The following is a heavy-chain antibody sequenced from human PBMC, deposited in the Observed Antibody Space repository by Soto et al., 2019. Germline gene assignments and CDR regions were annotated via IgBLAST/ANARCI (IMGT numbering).Heavy chain of an antibody. CDR2: IVVGSGNT. J-gene: IGHJ6*02. V-gene: IGHV1-58*01. Sequence: QMQLVQSGPEVKKPGTSVKVSCKASGFTLSTSAVQWVRQARGQRLEWIGSIVVGSGNTNNAQKFQGRVTITGDMSTATACMDLSSLRSDDTAVYYCAASRPSVTWYGGSYFDYNYGMDVWGQGTTVTVSS. CDR3: AASRPSVTWYGGSYFDYNYGMDV. D-gene: IGHD1-26*01. CDR1: GFTLSTSA.